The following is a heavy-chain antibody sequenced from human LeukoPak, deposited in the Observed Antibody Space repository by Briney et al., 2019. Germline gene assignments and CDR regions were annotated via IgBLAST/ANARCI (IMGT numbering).Heavy chain of an antibody. Sequence: SETLSLTCTVSGGSISSGSYYWSWIRQPAGKGLEWIGRIYTSGSTNYNPSLKSRVTISVDTSKHQFSLKLSSVTAADTAVYYCARNGEENDAFDIWGQGTMVTVSS. CDR1: GGSISSGSYY. V-gene: IGHV4-61*02. CDR2: IYTSGST. J-gene: IGHJ3*02. CDR3: ARNGEENDAFDI. D-gene: IGHD4-17*01.